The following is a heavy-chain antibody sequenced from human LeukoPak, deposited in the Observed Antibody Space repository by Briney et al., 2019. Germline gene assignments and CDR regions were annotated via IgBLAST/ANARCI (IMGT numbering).Heavy chain of an antibody. Sequence: PSGTLSLTCTVSGGSISSYYWSWIRQPPGKGLEWIGYIYYSGSTNYNPSLKSRVTISVDTSKNQFSLKLSSVTAADTAVYYCARGYHDFSGYWLSYFDYWGQGTLVTVSS. V-gene: IGHV4-59*01. CDR2: IYYSGST. J-gene: IGHJ4*02. CDR3: ARGYHDFSGYWLSYFDY. CDR1: GGSISSYY. D-gene: IGHD3-22*01.